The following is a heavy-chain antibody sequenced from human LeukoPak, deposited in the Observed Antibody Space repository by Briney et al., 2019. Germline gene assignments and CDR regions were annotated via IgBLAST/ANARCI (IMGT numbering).Heavy chain of an antibody. CDR1: GGSISSGGYY. D-gene: IGHD3-10*01. V-gene: IGHV4-30-2*01. CDR3: ARGRIKLLLWFGEFYFDY. Sequence: SETLSLTCTVSGGSISSGGYYWSWIRQPPGKGLEWIGYIYHSGSTYYNPSLKSRVTISVDTSKSQFSLKLSSVTAADTAVYYCARGRIKLLLWFGEFYFDYWGQGTLVTVSS. J-gene: IGHJ4*02. CDR2: IYHSGST.